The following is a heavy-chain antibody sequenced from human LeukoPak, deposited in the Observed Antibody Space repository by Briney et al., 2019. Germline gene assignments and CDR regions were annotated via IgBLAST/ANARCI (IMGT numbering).Heavy chain of an antibody. J-gene: IGHJ4*02. CDR3: ARYRPDLIAVAGRAIDY. CDR1: GFTVSSNY. V-gene: IGHV3-30*03. Sequence: GGSLRLSCAASGFTVSSNYMNWVRQAPGKGLEWVAVISYDGSNKYYADSVKGRFTISRDNSKNTLYLQMNSLRAEDTAVYYCARYRPDLIAVAGRAIDYWGQGTLVTVSS. D-gene: IGHD6-19*01. CDR2: ISYDGSNK.